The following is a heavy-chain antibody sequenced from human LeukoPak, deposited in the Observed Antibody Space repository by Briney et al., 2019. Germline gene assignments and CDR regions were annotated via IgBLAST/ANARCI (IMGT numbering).Heavy chain of an antibody. Sequence: ASETLSLTCTVSGGSISSYYWSWIRQPAGKGLEWIGRIYTSGSTNYNPSLKSRVTMSVDTSKNQFSLKLSSVTAADTAVYYCARDNLGIFGVVIAYYYYYMDVWGKGTTVTVSS. J-gene: IGHJ6*03. CDR2: IYTSGST. CDR1: GGSISSYY. CDR3: ARDNLGIFGVVIAYYYYYMDV. D-gene: IGHD3-3*01. V-gene: IGHV4-4*07.